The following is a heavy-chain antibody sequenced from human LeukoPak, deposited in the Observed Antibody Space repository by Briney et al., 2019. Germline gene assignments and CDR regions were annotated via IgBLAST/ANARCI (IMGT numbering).Heavy chain of an antibody. CDR2: INHSGST. J-gene: IGHJ5*02. CDR1: GGSFSGYY. Sequence: PSETLSLTCAVYGGSFSGYYWSWIRQPPGKGLEWIGEINHSGSTNYNPSLKSRVTISVDTSKNQFSLKLTSVTAADTGVYYCARVLTWNWFDPWGQGTLVTVSS. CDR3: ARVLTWNWFDP. V-gene: IGHV4-34*01. D-gene: IGHD4/OR15-4a*01.